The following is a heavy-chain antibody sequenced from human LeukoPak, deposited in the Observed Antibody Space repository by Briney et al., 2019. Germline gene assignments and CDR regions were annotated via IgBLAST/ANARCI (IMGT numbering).Heavy chain of an antibody. CDR2: IIGGGGST. J-gene: IGHJ4*02. D-gene: IGHD3-10*01. CDR1: GFPFSSHG. Sequence: GGSLRLSCAASGFPFSSHGMSWVRQAPGKGLEWVSGIIGGGGSTYYADSVKGRFTISGDNSRNTLFLQMNSLRTEDTALYYCAKGKNTGSYLSHVDYWGQGTLVTVSS. CDR3: AKGKNTGSYLSHVDY. V-gene: IGHV3-23*01.